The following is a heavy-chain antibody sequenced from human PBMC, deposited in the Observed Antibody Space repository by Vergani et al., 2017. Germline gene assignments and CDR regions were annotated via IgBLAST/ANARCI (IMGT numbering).Heavy chain of an antibody. CDR3: AKARDPNCKGGNCYSYYYGLDL. Sequence: EVQLLESGGNLIQPGGSLRLSCGASGFTFSSYAMNWVRQAPGKGLEWVSGISGSGVSAYYTDSVKGRFTISRDNSKDTLYLQMNSLRVEDTAIYYCAKARDPNCKGGNCYSYYYGLDLWGQGTTVTVSS. CDR1: GFTFSSYA. V-gene: IGHV3-23*01. J-gene: IGHJ6*02. CDR2: ISGSGVSA. D-gene: IGHD2-21*01.